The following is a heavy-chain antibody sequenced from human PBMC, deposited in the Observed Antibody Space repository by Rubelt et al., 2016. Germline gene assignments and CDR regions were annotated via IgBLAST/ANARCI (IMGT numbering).Heavy chain of an antibody. Sequence: QVQLHQWGGGLLKPSETLSLPCAVYGGSFSGYYCTWIRQPPGKGLEWIGEIHPSGSTNYNPSLTSRVTISADTSKNQFSLNLDSVTAAETAVYYCARGWRWLSFSNYGMDVWGRGTTVTVSS. CDR2: IHPSGST. J-gene: IGHJ6*02. CDR1: GGSFSGYY. CDR3: ARGWRWLSFSNYGMDV. D-gene: IGHD6-19*01. V-gene: IGHV4-34*01.